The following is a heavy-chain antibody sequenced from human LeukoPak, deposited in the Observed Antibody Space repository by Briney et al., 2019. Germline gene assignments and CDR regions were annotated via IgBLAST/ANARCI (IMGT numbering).Heavy chain of an antibody. CDR1: GGSISSYY. J-gene: IGHJ5*02. CDR3: AGGIAVAGIPS. Sequence: SETLSLTCTVSGGSISSYYWNWIRQPPGKGLEWIGYIYYSGSTNYNPSLKSRVTISVDTSKNQFSLKLSSVTAADTAAYYCAGGIAVAGIPSWGQGTLVTVSS. V-gene: IGHV4-59*01. CDR2: IYYSGST. D-gene: IGHD6-19*01.